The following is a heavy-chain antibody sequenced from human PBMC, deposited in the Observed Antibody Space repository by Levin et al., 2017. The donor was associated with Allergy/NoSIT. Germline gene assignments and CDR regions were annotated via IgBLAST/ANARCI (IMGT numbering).Heavy chain of an antibody. D-gene: IGHD6-13*01. J-gene: IGHJ4*02. CDR1: GGSISSGSYY. CDR2: IYTSGST. CDR3: ARIGAAGRGFDY. V-gene: IGHV4-61*02. Sequence: SETLSLTCTVSGGSISSGSYYWSWIRQPAGKGLEWIGRIYTSGSTNYNPSLKSRVTISVDTSKDQFSLKLSSVTAADTALYYCARIGAAGRGFDYWGQGTLVTVSS.